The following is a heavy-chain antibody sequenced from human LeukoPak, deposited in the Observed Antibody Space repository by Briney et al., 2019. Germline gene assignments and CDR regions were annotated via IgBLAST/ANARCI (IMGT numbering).Heavy chain of an antibody. CDR1: GGSISSRSYY. J-gene: IGHJ6*03. V-gene: IGHV4-39*07. Sequence: SETLSLTCTVSGGSISSRSYYWGWIRRPPGKGLEWIGSIYYSGSTYYNPSLKSRVTISVDTSKNQFSLKLSSVTAADTAVYHCARDTYYYYYMDVWGKGTTVTVSS. CDR2: IYYSGST. CDR3: ARDTYYYYYMDV.